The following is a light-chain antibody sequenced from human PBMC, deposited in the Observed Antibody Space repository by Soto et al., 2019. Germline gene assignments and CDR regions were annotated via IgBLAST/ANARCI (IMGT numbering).Light chain of an antibody. CDR3: QQYSTYLWT. Sequence: VLTQSPGPLSLSPGESATLSCTSSQTVSITYLTWYQQKPGQAPRLLIFGASKRATGIPDRFSGSGSGTECTLTITSLQPDDTATYFCQQYSTYLWTLGQGTKVDIK. CDR2: GAS. J-gene: IGKJ1*01. CDR1: QTVSITY. V-gene: IGKV3-20*01.